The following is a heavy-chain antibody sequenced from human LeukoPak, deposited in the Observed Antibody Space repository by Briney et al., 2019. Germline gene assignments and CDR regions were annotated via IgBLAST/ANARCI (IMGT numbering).Heavy chain of an antibody. J-gene: IGHJ4*02. D-gene: IGHD5-18*01. V-gene: IGHV3-30*04. CDR3: AKNAGYSYGLYYFDY. CDR1: GFTFSSYA. Sequence: GGSLRLSCAASGFTFSSYAMHWVRQAPGKGLEWVAIISFDGGMKYYADSVRGRFTISRDDAKNTLFLQMDSLRAEDSAVYYCAKNAGYSYGLYYFDYWGQGTLVTVSS. CDR2: ISFDGGMK.